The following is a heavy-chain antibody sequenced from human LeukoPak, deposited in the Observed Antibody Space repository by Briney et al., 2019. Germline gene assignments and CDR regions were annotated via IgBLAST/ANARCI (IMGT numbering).Heavy chain of an antibody. J-gene: IGHJ4*02. CDR1: GFTFSSYG. CDR2: IRYDGSNK. V-gene: IGHV3-30*02. Sequence: GGSLRLSCAASGFTFSSYGMHWVRQAPGKGLEWVAFIRYDGSNKYYADSVKGRFTISRDNSKNTLYLQMNSLRAEDTAVYYCAKGLDDYVWGSYRLDYWGQGTLVTVSS. D-gene: IGHD3-16*02. CDR3: AKGLDDYVWGSYRLDY.